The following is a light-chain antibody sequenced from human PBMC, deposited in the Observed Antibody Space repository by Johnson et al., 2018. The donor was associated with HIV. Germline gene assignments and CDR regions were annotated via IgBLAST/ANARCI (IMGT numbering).Light chain of an antibody. CDR3: GTWDSSLSAAFYV. CDR1: SSNIGNNY. Sequence: QSVLTQPPSVSAAPGQKVTISCSVSSSNIGNNYVSWYQQLPGTAPKLLIYENNKRPSGIPDRFSGSKSGTSATLGITGLQTGDEADYYCGTWDSSLSAAFYVFGTGTKVTVL. CDR2: ENN. V-gene: IGLV1-51*02. J-gene: IGLJ1*01.